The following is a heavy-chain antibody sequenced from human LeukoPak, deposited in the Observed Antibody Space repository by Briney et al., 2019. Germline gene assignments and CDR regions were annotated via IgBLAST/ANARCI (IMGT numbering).Heavy chain of an antibody. D-gene: IGHD3-16*01. CDR3: ARTGGEDYYMDV. J-gene: IGHJ6*03. CDR1: GGTFNTYA. CDR2: IIPIFGTP. V-gene: IGHV1-69*05. Sequence: SVKVSCKASGGTFNTYAITWVRQAPGQGLEWMGGIIPIFGTPNYAQKFQGRVTITTDESTSTAYMELSSLRSEDTAVYYCARTGGEDYYMDVWGKGTTVTVSS.